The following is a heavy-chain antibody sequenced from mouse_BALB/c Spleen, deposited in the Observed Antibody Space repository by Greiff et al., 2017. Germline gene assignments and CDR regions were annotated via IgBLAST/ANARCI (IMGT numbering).Heavy chain of an antibody. J-gene: IGHJ3*01. CDR3: ARGDGWFAY. CDR1: GYSITSGYY. V-gene: IGHV3-6*02. CDR2: ISYDGSN. Sequence: ESGPGLVKPSQSLSLTCSVTGYSITSGYYWNWIRQFPGNKLEWMGYISYDGSNNYNPSLKNRISITRDTSKNQFFLKLNSVTTEDTATYYCARGDGWFAYWGQGTLVTVSA.